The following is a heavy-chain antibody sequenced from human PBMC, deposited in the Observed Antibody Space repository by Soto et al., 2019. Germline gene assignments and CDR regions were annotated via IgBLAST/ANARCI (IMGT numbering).Heavy chain of an antibody. V-gene: IGHV3-30*18. Sequence: QVPLVESGGGVVQPGRSLRLSCAASGFTFSSYGMHRVRQAPGKGLEWVAVISYDGSNKYYADSVKGRFTISRDNSKNTLYLQMNSLRAEDTAVYYCAKDLPMVRGVLRWGQGTLVTVSS. CDR3: AKDLPMVRGVLR. CDR2: ISYDGSNK. J-gene: IGHJ4*02. CDR1: GFTFSSYG. D-gene: IGHD3-10*01.